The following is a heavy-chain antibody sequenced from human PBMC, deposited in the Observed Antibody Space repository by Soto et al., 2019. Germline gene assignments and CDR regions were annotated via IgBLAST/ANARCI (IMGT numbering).Heavy chain of an antibody. CDR1: GGSISSYY. Sequence: SETLSLTCTVSGGSISSYYWSWIRQPPGKGLEWIGYIYYSGSTNYNPSLKSRVTISVDTSKNQFSLKLSSVTAADTAVYYCARAGVAAAYYWGQGTLVTVSS. CDR3: ARAGVAAAYY. CDR2: IYYSGST. D-gene: IGHD6-13*01. J-gene: IGHJ4*02. V-gene: IGHV4-59*01.